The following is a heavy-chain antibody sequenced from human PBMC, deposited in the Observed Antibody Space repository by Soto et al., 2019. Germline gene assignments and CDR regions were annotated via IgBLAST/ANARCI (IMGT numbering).Heavy chain of an antibody. CDR1: GYTFTSYY. V-gene: IGHV1-46*01. J-gene: IGHJ5*02. CDR2: INPSGGST. D-gene: IGHD3-10*01. Sequence: VSVKVSCKSPGYTFTSYYMHWVRHAPGKGLEWMGIINPSGGSTSYAQKFQGRVTMTRDTSTSTVYMELSSLRSEDTAVYYCARELNISWFDPWGQGTLVTVSS. CDR3: ARELNISWFDP.